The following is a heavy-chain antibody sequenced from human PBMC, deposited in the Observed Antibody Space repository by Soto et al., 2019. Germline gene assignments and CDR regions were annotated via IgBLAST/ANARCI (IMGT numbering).Heavy chain of an antibody. CDR1: GLTFSSYA. CDR3: ARDVLTGYYFDY. V-gene: IGHV3-30-3*01. CDR2: ISYDGSNK. J-gene: IGHJ4*02. D-gene: IGHD3-9*01. Sequence: GGSMRLSCAASGLTFSSYAVPGFRKAPGKGLEWVAVISYDGSNKYYADSVKGRFTISRDNSKNTLYLQMNGLRAEDTAIYYCARDVLTGYYFDYWGQGTLVTVSS.